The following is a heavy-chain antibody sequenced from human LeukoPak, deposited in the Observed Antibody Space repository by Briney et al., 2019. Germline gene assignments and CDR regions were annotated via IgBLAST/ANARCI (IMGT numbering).Heavy chain of an antibody. CDR1: GDSVSSDSAA. J-gene: IGHJ6*02. V-gene: IGHV6-1*01. Sequence: SQTLSLTCAISGDSVSSDSAAWNWIRQSPSRGLEWLGRTYYRSKWDNDYAVSVKSRISINADTSKNQFSLRLHSVTPEDTAVYYCARDLGDSGYDYETDGLDVWGQGITVTVSS. D-gene: IGHD5-12*01. CDR3: ARDLGDSGYDYETDGLDV. CDR2: TYYRSKWDN.